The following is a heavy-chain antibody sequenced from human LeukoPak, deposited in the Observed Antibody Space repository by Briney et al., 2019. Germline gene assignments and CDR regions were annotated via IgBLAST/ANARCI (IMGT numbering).Heavy chain of an antibody. J-gene: IGHJ6*02. CDR1: GFTLSSYA. CDR2: ISGSGGST. Sequence: GGSLRLSCAASGFTLSSYAMSWVRQAPGKGLEWVSAISGSGGSTYYADSVKGRFTISRDNSKNTLYLQMNSLRAEDTAVYYCAKGETHYYYYGMDVWGQGTTVTVSS. CDR3: AKGETHYYYYGMDV. V-gene: IGHV3-23*01. D-gene: IGHD1-26*01.